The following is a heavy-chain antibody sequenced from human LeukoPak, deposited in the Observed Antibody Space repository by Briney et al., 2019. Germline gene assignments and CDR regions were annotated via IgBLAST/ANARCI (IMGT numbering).Heavy chain of an antibody. CDR3: ASRPTNGGNAFDI. CDR1: GGSFSYYY. V-gene: IGHV4-34*01. CDR2: IYHSGRT. Sequence: KTSETLSLTCAVYGGSFSYYYWNWIRQPPGKGLEWIGEIYHSGRTYYNPALKSRVTMSVDMSKNQFSLRQTSVTAADTAVYYCASRPTNGGNAFDIWGQGTMVTVSS. J-gene: IGHJ3*02. D-gene: IGHD1-1*01.